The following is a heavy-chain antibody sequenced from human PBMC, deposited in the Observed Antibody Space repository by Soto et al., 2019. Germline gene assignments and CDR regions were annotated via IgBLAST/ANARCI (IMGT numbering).Heavy chain of an antibody. Sequence: QVPLVQSGAEVKKPGASVKVSCKASGYTFTSYGISWVRQAPGQGLEWMGWISAYNGNTNYAQKLQGRVTMTTDTSTRTAYMELRSLRSDDTAVYYCARTYCSGGSCYSGGDWFDPWGQGTLVTVSS. CDR3: ARTYCSGGSCYSGGDWFDP. D-gene: IGHD2-15*01. CDR2: ISAYNGNT. CDR1: GYTFTSYG. V-gene: IGHV1-18*01. J-gene: IGHJ5*02.